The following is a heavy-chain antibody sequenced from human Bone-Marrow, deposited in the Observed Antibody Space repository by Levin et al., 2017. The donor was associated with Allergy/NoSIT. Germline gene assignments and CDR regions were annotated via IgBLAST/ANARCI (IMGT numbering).Heavy chain of an antibody. CDR1: GYTFTGYY. D-gene: IGHD3-3*01. J-gene: IGHJ5*02. CDR3: ARDSAEVVTIFGPRGRVGFDP. V-gene: IGHV1-2*02. CDR2: INPNSGGT. Sequence: GESLKISCKASGYTFTGYYMHWVRQAPGQGLEWMGWINPNSGGTNYAQKFQGRVTMTRDTSISTAYMELSRLRSDDTAVYYCARDSAEVVTIFGPRGRVGFDPWGQGTLVTVSS.